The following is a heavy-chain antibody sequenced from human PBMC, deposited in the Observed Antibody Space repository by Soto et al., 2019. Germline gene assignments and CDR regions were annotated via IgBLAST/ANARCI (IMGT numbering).Heavy chain of an antibody. V-gene: IGHV1-18*01. CDR2: IGLDSRKP. CDR1: GYTFKDYG. D-gene: IGHD3-10*01. J-gene: IGHJ5*02. CDR3: ARDYYQVGSYWTDCFDP. Sequence: ASVKVSCKASGYTFKDYGISWVRQAPGQGLEWMGWIGLDSRKPKTNYAQKFQGRVTMTTDTSTTTVYMEVRSLRSDDTAVYFCARDYYQVGSYWTDCFDPWGQGTLVTVSS.